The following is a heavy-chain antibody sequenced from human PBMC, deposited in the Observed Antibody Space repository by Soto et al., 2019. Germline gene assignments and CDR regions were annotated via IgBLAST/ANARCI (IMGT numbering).Heavy chain of an antibody. CDR3: ARNFRVYYGMDV. Sequence: TSETLSLTCTVSGGSVSSGSYYWSWIRQPPGKGLEWIGYIYYSGSTNYNPSLKSRVTISVDTSKNQFSLKLSSVTAADTAVYYCARNFRVYYGMDVWGQGTTVTVSS. CDR2: IYYSGST. D-gene: IGHD6-6*01. J-gene: IGHJ6*02. CDR1: GGSVSSGSYY. V-gene: IGHV4-61*01.